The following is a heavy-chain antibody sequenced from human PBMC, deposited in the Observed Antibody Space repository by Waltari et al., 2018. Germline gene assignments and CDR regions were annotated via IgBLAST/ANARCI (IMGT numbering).Heavy chain of an antibody. CDR1: GGSISSYY. Sequence: QVQLQESGPGLVKPSETLSLTCTVSGGSISSYYLSWIRQPPGTGLEWIGYIYYSGSTNYNPSLKSRVTISVDTSKNQFSLKLSSVTAADTAVYYCARHSNGELPFDYWGQGTLVTVSS. J-gene: IGHJ4*02. D-gene: IGHD1-7*01. V-gene: IGHV4-59*08. CDR2: IYYSGST. CDR3: ARHSNGELPFDY.